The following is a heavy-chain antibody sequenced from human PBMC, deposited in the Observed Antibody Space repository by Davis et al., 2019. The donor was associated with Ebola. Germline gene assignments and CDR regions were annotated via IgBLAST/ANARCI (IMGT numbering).Heavy chain of an antibody. V-gene: IGHV3-74*01. D-gene: IGHD2-2*01. Sequence: GESLKISCAASGFTFSSYWMHWVRQAPGKGLVWVSRINPDGSFTDYADSVKGRFSISRDSTSNTLYLQMNGLRAEDTAVYYCARSSYQPGYWGQGTLVTVSS. J-gene: IGHJ4*02. CDR2: INPDGSFT. CDR3: ARSSYQPGY. CDR1: GFTFSSYW.